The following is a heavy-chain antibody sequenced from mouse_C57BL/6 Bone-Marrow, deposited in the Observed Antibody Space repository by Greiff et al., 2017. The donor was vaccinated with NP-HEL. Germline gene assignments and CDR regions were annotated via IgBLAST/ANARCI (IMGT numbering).Heavy chain of an antibody. J-gene: IGHJ2*01. D-gene: IGHD1-1*01. Sequence: QVQLQQSGAELVKPGASVKISCKASGYAFSSYWMNWVKQRPGKGLEWIGQIYPGDGDTNYNGKFKGKATLTADKSSSTAYMQLSSLTSEDSAVYFCARGGITTVVATEGYFDYWGQGTTLTVSS. CDR3: ARGGITTVVATEGYFDY. CDR2: IYPGDGDT. CDR1: GYAFSSYW. V-gene: IGHV1-80*01.